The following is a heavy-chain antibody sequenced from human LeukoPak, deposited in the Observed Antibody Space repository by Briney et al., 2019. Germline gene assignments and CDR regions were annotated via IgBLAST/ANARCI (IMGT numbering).Heavy chain of an antibody. CDR3: ARSSSSIDY. D-gene: IGHD6-13*01. CDR1: GGSFSGYY. J-gene: IGHJ4*02. V-gene: IGHV4-34*01. Sequence: SETLSLTCAVYGGSFSGYYWSWIRQPPGKGLEWVGEINHSGSTNYNPSLKSRVTISVDTSKNQFSLKLSSVTAADTAVYYCARSSSSIDYWGQGTLVTVSS. CDR2: INHSGST.